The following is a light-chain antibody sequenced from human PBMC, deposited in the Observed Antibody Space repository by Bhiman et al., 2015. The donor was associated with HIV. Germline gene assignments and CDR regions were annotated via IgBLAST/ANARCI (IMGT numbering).Light chain of an antibody. CDR1: SSDVGDYNY. J-gene: IGLJ1*01. Sequence: QSALTQPASVSGSPGQSITISCTGTSSDVGDYNYVSWYQQHPGKAPKVMIYDVSNRPSGVSNRFSGSKSGNTASLTISGLQAEDEADYYCGSYSSSSTLLFGTGTKVTVL. CDR2: DVS. CDR3: GSYSSSSTLL. V-gene: IGLV2-14*01.